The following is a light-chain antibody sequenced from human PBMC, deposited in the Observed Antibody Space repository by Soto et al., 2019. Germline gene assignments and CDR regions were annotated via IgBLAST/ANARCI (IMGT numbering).Light chain of an antibody. CDR1: QSVKSRY. CDR2: EAS. CDR3: QRYGSSPTWT. J-gene: IGKJ1*01. Sequence: EIVLTQSPGTLSLSLGERATLSCRVSQSVKSRYLAWDQQKPDQAPSLXXSEASNRATGIPARFSVSGSGTDLTLTLSRLGPEDFALYDYQRYGSSPTWTFGQGTKVDIK. V-gene: IGKV3-20*01.